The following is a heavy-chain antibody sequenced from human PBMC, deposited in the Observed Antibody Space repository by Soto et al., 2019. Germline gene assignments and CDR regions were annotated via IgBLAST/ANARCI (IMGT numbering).Heavy chain of an antibody. CDR3: ARENLERRPYDAFDI. D-gene: IGHD1-1*01. V-gene: IGHV4-31*03. CDR2: IYYSGST. Sequence: QVQLQESGPGLVKPSQTLSLTCTVSGGSISSGGYYWSWIRQHPGKGLEWFGYIYYSGSTYYNQCLKRRVTRSVDTSQNQFSLKVSSVTAADTAVYYCARENLERRPYDAFDIWGQGTMVTVPS. CDR1: GGSISSGGYY. J-gene: IGHJ3*02.